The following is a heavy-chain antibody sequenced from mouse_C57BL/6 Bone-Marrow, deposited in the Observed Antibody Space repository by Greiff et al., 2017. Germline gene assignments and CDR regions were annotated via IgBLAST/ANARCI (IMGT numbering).Heavy chain of an antibody. Sequence: DVKLQESGPELVKPGASVKMSCKASGYTFTDYNMHWVKQSHGKSLEWSGYINPNNGGTSYNQKFKGKATLTVNKSSSTAYMEIRSLTSEDSAVYYCARCGYYGSSPYAMDYWGQGTSVTVSS. CDR1: GYTFTDYN. CDR3: ARCGYYGSSPYAMDY. J-gene: IGHJ4*01. D-gene: IGHD1-1*01. V-gene: IGHV1-22*01. CDR2: INPNNGGT.